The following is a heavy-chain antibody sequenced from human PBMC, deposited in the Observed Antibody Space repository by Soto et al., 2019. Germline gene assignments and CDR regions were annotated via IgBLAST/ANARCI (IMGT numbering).Heavy chain of an antibody. CDR2: IYYSGST. V-gene: IGHV4-31*03. D-gene: IGHD2-15*01. CDR1: GGSISSGGYY. CDR3: ARDYCSGGSCPFDY. J-gene: IGHJ4*02. Sequence: QVQLQESGPGLVKPSQTLSLTCTVSGGSISSGGYYWSWIRQHPGKGLEWIGYIYYSGSTYYNPSLKSRVTISVDTSKNQFSLKLSSVTAADTAVYYWARDYCSGGSCPFDYWGQGTLVTVSS.